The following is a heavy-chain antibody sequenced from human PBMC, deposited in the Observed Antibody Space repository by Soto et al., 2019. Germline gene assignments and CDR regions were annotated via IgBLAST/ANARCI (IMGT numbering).Heavy chain of an antibody. CDR3: ARGSSNFWSGYYPTKFDP. J-gene: IGHJ5*02. V-gene: IGHV4-34*01. CDR1: GGSFSGYY. CDR2: INHSGST. D-gene: IGHD3-3*01. Sequence: PSETLSLTCAVYGGSFSGYYWSWIRQPPGKGLERIGEINHSGSTNYNPSLKSRVTISVDTSKNQFSLKLSSVTAADTAVYYCARGSSNFWSGYYPTKFDPWGQGTLVTSPQ.